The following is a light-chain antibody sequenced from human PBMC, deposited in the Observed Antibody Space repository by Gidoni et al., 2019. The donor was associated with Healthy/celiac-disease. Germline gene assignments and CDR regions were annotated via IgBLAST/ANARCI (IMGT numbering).Light chain of an antibody. Sequence: DIQLTQSLSSLSASVGDRVTITCRASQSISSYLNWYQQKPGKTPKLLIYAASSLQSGVTSRFSGNGSGTDFTLTINSLQPEDFATYYCQQNYSTPFTFGPGTKVDIK. CDR1: QSISSY. CDR3: QQNYSTPFT. CDR2: AAS. V-gene: IGKV1-39*01. J-gene: IGKJ3*01.